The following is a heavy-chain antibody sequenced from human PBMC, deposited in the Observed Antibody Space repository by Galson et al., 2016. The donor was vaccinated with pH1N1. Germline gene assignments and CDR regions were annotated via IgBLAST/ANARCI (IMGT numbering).Heavy chain of an antibody. J-gene: IGHJ4*02. CDR2: IYHSGTT. V-gene: IGHV4-38-2*01. CDR1: GYSIRNGYF. Sequence: LSLTCAVSGYSIRNGYFWGWIRQPPGQGLEWIGIIYHSGTTYYNPSLESRVTISVDTSKSQFSLKVKSVTAADTAVYYCARHPRYYDSSGYYFDYWGQGILVTVSS. CDR3: ARHPRYYDSSGYYFDY. D-gene: IGHD3-22*01.